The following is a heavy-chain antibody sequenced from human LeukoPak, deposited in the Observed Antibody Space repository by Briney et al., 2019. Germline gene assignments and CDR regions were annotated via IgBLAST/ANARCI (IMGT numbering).Heavy chain of an antibody. CDR1: GGSISSNSHY. D-gene: IGHD6-19*01. J-gene: IGHJ4*02. CDR3: ARHQRIAVAGTDYVDY. Sequence: SETLSLTCTVSGGSISSNSHYWGWIRQPPGKGLEWIGSIYYSGSTYYNPSLKSRVTIPVDTSKNQFSLKLSSVTAADTAVYYCARHQRIAVAGTDYVDYWGQGTLVTVSS. V-gene: IGHV4-39*01. CDR2: IYYSGST.